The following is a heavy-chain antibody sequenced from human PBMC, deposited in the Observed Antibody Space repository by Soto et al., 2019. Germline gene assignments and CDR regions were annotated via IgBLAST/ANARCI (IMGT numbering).Heavy chain of an antibody. J-gene: IGHJ4*02. Sequence: ETLYIIFAVSHYAISSSNWRRWFSQPPGKGLEWIGEIYHSGTTNYNPSLKSRVTMAVDKSRNQFSLKLSSVTAADTAVYYCARRWGEGRVDYWGQGTPVTVSS. CDR1: HYAISSSNW. CDR3: ARRWGEGRVDY. V-gene: IGHV4-4*02. D-gene: IGHD3-10*01. CDR2: IYHSGTT.